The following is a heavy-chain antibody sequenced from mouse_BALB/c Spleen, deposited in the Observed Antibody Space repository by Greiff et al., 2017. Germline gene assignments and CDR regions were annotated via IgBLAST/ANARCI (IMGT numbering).Heavy chain of an antibody. CDR2: IWGDGST. CDR3: ARGGYYGSSYYAMDY. Sequence: QVQLQQSGPGLVAPSQSLSITCTVSGFSLTGYGVNWVRQPPGKGLEWLGMIWGDGSTDYNSALKSRLSISKDNSKSQVFLKMNSLQTDDTARYYCARGGYYGSSYYAMDYWGQGTSVTVSS. V-gene: IGHV2-6-7*01. CDR1: GFSLTGYG. D-gene: IGHD1-1*01. J-gene: IGHJ4*01.